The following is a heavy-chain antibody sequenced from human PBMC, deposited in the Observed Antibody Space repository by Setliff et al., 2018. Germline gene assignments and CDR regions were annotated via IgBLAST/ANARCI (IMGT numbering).Heavy chain of an antibody. Sequence: LVNPTETLTLTCSLSGVSLSASGVGVGWIRQPPGKALEWLALIYWDDDKRYSPSLKSRVTITKDTSKNQVVLTMTGMDPVDAATYYCARTFYYDDSGSNRLLYYFDYWGQGALVTVSS. CDR3: ARTFYYDDSGSNRLLYYFDY. CDR2: IYWDDDK. J-gene: IGHJ4*02. D-gene: IGHD3-22*01. CDR1: GVSLSASGVG. V-gene: IGHV2-5*02.